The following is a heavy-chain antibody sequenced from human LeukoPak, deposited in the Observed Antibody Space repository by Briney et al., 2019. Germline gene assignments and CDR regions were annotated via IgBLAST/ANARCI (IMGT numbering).Heavy chain of an antibody. CDR1: GGSFSDYY. Sequence: PSETLSLTCAVYGGSFSDYYWSWIRQPPGKGLEWIGSIYYSGNTYYNPSLKSRVTISVDTSKNQFSLELNSVTAADTAVYYCARHATVTSFTFAYWGRGTLVTVSS. D-gene: IGHD4-17*01. V-gene: IGHV4-34*01. CDR3: ARHATVTSFTFAY. J-gene: IGHJ4*02. CDR2: IYYSGNT.